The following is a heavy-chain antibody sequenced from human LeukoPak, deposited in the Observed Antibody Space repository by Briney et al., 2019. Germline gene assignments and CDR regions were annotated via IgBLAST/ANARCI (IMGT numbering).Heavy chain of an antibody. J-gene: IGHJ4*02. CDR3: AKDLDRAYYFDY. CDR1: GFTFSSSG. CDR2: ILYDGSNK. V-gene: IGHV3-30*18. Sequence: GRSLRLSCAAYGFTFSSSGMQSVRQAPGKGLGWVAVILYDGSNKYYADSVKGRFTISRDNSKNTLYLQMNSLRAEDTAVYYCAKDLDRAYYFDYWGEGTRVTVSS. D-gene: IGHD3-22*01.